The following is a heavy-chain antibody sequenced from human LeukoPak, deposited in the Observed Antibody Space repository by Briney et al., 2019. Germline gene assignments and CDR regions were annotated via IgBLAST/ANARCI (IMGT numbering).Heavy chain of an antibody. J-gene: IGHJ4*02. CDR2: IRYDGSNK. V-gene: IGHV3-30*02. CDR3: AKDQLGYCSSTSCRFFDY. CDR1: GFTFSSYG. D-gene: IGHD2-2*01. Sequence: TGGSLRLSCAASGFTFSSYGMHWVRQAPGKGLEWVAFIRYDGSNKYYADSVKGRFTISRDNSKNTLYLQMNSLRAEDTAVYYCAKDQLGYCSSTSCRFFDYWGQGTLVTVSS.